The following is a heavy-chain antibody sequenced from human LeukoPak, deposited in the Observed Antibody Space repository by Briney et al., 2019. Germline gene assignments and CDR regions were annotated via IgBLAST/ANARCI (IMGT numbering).Heavy chain of an antibody. V-gene: IGHV1-46*01. D-gene: IGHD2-15*01. Sequence: ASVNVSCKASGYTSTSYYMHWVRQAPGQGLEWMGIINPSGGSTSYAQKFQGRVTMTRDTSTGTVYMELSSLRSEDTAVYYCARGVDCSGGSCYPNFDYWGQGTLVTVSS. CDR2: INPSGGST. J-gene: IGHJ4*02. CDR1: GYTSTSYY. CDR3: ARGVDCSGGSCYPNFDY.